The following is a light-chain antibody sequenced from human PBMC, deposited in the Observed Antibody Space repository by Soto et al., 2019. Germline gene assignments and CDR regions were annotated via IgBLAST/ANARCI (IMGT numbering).Light chain of an antibody. CDR3: QQYNNWPPLT. CDR1: QSVSSN. Sequence: EIVMTQSPATLSVSPGERATLSCRASQSVSSNLAWYQQNPGQAPRLLIDGASTRATGIPARFSGSGSGTEFTLTISSLQSEDFAVYYCQQYNNWPPLTFGGGTKVDIK. V-gene: IGKV3-15*01. J-gene: IGKJ4*01. CDR2: GAS.